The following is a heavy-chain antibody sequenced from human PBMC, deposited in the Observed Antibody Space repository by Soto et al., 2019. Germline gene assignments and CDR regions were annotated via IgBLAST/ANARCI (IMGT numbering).Heavy chain of an antibody. CDR1: GGSISSYY. V-gene: IGHV4-59*08. Sequence: SETLSLTCTVSGGSISSYYWSWIRQPPGKGLEWIGYIYYSGSTNYNPSLKSRVTISVDTSKNQFSLKLSSVTAADTAVYYCARLTEKWFDPWGQGTLVTVSS. J-gene: IGHJ5*02. CDR3: ARLTEKWFDP. CDR2: IYYSGST.